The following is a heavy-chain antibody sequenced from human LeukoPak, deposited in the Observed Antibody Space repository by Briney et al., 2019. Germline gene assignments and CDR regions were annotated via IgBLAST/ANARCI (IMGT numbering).Heavy chain of an antibody. J-gene: IGHJ4*02. V-gene: IGHV3-7*05. CDR3: ASGNYYFDY. Sequence: GGSLRLSCAASGFTFSSYCMTWVRQAPGKGRECVASIEKDGSEKYYVDCVKGRFTISSNNAKNSLYMQMNSLRAEDTAVYYCASGNYYFDYWGQGTLVIVSS. CDR1: GFTFSSYC. CDR2: IEKDGSEK. D-gene: IGHD1-1*01.